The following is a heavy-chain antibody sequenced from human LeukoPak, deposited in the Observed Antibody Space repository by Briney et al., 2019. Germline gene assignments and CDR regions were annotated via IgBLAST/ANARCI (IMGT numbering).Heavy chain of an antibody. J-gene: IGHJ3*01. D-gene: IGHD6-6*01. CDR3: ARVSSRAFDV. Sequence: SQTLSLTCAISGDSVSSYDATWNWLRQSPSRGLEWLGRTYYRSKWGDDYAVSVKSRITINPDTSKNQFSLHLNSVTLEDTAVYYCARVSSRAFDVWGQGTVVTVSP. CDR1: GDSVSSYDAT. CDR2: TYYRSKWGD. V-gene: IGHV6-1*01.